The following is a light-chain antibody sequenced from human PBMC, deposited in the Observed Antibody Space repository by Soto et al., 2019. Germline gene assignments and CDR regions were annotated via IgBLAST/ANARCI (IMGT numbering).Light chain of an antibody. J-gene: IGLJ3*02. CDR1: NIGTKS. V-gene: IGLV3-21*02. CDR2: RDR. CDR3: QVWDDNSDHTGV. Sequence: SYELTQPPSVSVAPGQTATITCGGNNIGTKSVHWYQQKPGQAPVLVVFRDRDRPSGIPDRFSGSHSGNTATLNISRVEAGDEADYYCQVWDDNSDHTGVFGVGTKLTVL.